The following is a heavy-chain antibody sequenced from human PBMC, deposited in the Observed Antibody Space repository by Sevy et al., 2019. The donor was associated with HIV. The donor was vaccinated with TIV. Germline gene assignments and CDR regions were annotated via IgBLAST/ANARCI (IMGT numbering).Heavy chain of an antibody. J-gene: IGHJ6*02. D-gene: IGHD3-3*01. Sequence: GGSLRLSCATSGFTFSTYNMNWVRQAPGKGLEWVSSISSGSGFIFYADSVKGRFTISWDNAKNSLDLKMNSRRAEDAAVYYCAREKTILEGRYGMDVWGQGTTVTVSS. CDR2: ISSGSGFI. CDR3: AREKTILEGRYGMDV. CDR1: GFTFSTYN. V-gene: IGHV3-21*01.